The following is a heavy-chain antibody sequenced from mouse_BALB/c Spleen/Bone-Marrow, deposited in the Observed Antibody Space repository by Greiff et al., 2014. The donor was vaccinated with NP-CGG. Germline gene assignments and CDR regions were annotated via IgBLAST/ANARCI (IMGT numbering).Heavy chain of an antibody. D-gene: IGHD1-1*01. CDR3: ARRGGSTYYYAMDY. CDR2: IYPGDGDT. V-gene: IGHV1-80*01. CDR1: GYAFSNYW. J-gene: IGHJ4*01. Sequence: VQLQESGAELVRPGSSVKISCKASGYAFSNYWMNWVKQRPGQGLEWIGQIYPGDGDTNYNGKSKGKATLTADKSSSTAYMQLSSLTSEDSAVYFCARRGGSTYYYAMDYWGQGTSVTVSS.